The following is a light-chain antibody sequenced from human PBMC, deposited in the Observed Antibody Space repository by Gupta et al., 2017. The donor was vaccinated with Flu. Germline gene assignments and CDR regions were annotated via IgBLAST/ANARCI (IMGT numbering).Light chain of an antibody. Sequence: DFVLTQSPASLAVSLGERATINCRSSRSVLYNSNNKNYLAWYQQKPGQPPKLRIYWASTRESGVPDRFRGSGSGTDFTLTISSLQAEDVAVYYCQQYYATASWTFGQGTKVEIK. CDR3: QQYYATASWT. V-gene: IGKV4-1*01. J-gene: IGKJ1*01. CDR2: WAS. CDR1: RSVLYNSNNKNY.